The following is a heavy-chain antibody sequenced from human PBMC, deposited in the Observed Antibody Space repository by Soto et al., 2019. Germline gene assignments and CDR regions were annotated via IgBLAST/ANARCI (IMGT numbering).Heavy chain of an antibody. CDR1: GGSFSGYY. Sequence: SVTLSLTCAVYGGSFSGYYWSWIRQPPGKGLEWIGEINHSGSSNYNPPLKSRVTMSLDTSRNQFSLSLNSVTAADTAVYYCARMAGPWYFDLWGRGTLVTVSS. J-gene: IGHJ2*01. CDR2: INHSGSS. CDR3: ARMAGPWYFDL. V-gene: IGHV4-34*01.